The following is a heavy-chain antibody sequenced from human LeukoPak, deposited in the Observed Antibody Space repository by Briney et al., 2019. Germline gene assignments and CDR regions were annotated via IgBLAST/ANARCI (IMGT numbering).Heavy chain of an antibody. J-gene: IGHJ3*02. CDR3: ARGNYYDSSGYPDDAFDI. D-gene: IGHD3-22*01. CDR1: GGSIIGYY. CDR2: IYYSGSP. Sequence: SETLSLTCTMSGGSIIGYYWSSIRQPPGKGLEWIGYIYYSGSPNYNPSLKSRVTISVDRPKNQFSLKLSSVTAADTAVYYCARGNYYDSSGYPDDAFDIWGQGTMVTVSS. V-gene: IGHV4-59*12.